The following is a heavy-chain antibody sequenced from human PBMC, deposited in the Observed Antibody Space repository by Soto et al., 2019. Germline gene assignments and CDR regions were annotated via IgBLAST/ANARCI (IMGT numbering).Heavy chain of an antibody. Sequence: QVQLVESGGGVVQPGRSLRLSCAASGFTFSSYGMHWVRQAPGKGLEWVAVIWYDGSNKYYVDSVKGRFTISRDNSKNTLYLQMNSLRAEDTAVYYCARDGGYYFDYWGQGTLVTVSS. J-gene: IGHJ4*02. D-gene: IGHD2-15*01. CDR1: GFTFSSYG. V-gene: IGHV3-33*01. CDR2: IWYDGSNK. CDR3: ARDGGYYFDY.